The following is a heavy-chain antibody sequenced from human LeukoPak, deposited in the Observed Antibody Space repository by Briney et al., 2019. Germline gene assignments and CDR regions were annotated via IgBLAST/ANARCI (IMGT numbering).Heavy chain of an antibody. CDR3: AKDLVGATYYFDY. CDR2: ISGSDDDT. CDR1: GFTFNYFA. Sequence: PGGSLRLSCAASGFTFNYFAMSWVRQTPRKGLEWVSSISGSDDDTHYADSVKGRFTISRDNSKNTLSLHMNSLRAEDTAVYYCAKDLVGATYYFDYWGQGTLVTVSS. J-gene: IGHJ4*02. V-gene: IGHV3-23*01. D-gene: IGHD1-26*01.